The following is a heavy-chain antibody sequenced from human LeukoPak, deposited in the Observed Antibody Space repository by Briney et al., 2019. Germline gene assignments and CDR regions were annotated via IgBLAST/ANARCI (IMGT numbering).Heavy chain of an antibody. CDR2: IYYSGST. J-gene: IGHJ5*02. CDR1: GGSISSSSYY. V-gene: IGHV4-39*07. Sequence: SETLSLTCTVSGGSISSSSYYWGWIRQPPGKGLEWIGSIYYSGSTYYNPSLKSRVTISVDTSKNQFFLKLSSVTAADTAVYYCARESERAAAGILDWFDPWGQGTLVTVSS. CDR3: ARESERAAAGILDWFDP. D-gene: IGHD6-13*01.